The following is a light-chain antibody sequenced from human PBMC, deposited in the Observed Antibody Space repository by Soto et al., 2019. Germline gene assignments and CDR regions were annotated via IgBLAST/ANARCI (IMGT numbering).Light chain of an antibody. CDR1: QSVSSN. J-gene: IGKJ3*01. CDR3: QQYKNWPGT. Sequence: EIVMTQSPATLSVSPGERATLSCRASQSVSSNLAWYQQKPGQAPRLLIYGASTRATGIPARFSGSGSGTEFTLTISSLQSEDFAVYYCQQYKNWPGTFGPGTKVDIK. CDR2: GAS. V-gene: IGKV3-15*01.